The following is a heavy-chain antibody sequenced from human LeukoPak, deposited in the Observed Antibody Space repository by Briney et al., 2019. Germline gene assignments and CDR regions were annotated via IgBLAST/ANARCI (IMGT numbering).Heavy chain of an antibody. CDR3: ARVIRHYDSSGYYYFDY. V-gene: IGHV4-34*01. Sequence: PSETLSLTCAVYGGSFSGYYWSWLRQPPGKGLEWLGEINHSGSTNYNPSLRSRVTISVDTSKNQFSLKLSSVTAADTAVYYCARVIRHYDSSGYYYFDYWGQGTLVTVSS. CDR1: GGSFSGYY. CDR2: INHSGST. J-gene: IGHJ4*02. D-gene: IGHD3-22*01.